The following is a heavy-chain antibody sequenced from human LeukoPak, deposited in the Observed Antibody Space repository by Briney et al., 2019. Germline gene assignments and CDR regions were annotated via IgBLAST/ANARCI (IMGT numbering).Heavy chain of an antibody. CDR1: GFTFSGSA. CDR2: IRSKANSYAT. D-gene: IGHD3-3*01. Sequence: PGGSLRLSCAASGFTFSGSAMHWVRQASGKGLEWVGRIRSKANSYATAYAASVKGRFTISRDDSKNTVYLQMNSLKTEDTAVYYCTRQDDFWSGYYNWGQGTLVTVSS. CDR3: TRQDDFWSGYYN. J-gene: IGHJ4*02. V-gene: IGHV3-73*01.